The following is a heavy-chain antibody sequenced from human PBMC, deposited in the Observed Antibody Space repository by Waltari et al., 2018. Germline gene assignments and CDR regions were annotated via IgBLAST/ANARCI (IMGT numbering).Heavy chain of an antibody. Sequence: QVQLQQWGAGLLKPSETLSLTCAVYGGSFSGYYWSWIRQPPGKGLEWIGEINHRGSTNYNPSLKSRVTISVDTSKNQFSLKLSSVTAADTAVYYCARLSAGEATTRGYYYYGMDVWGQGTTVTVSS. D-gene: IGHD7-27*01. V-gene: IGHV4-34*01. J-gene: IGHJ6*02. CDR1: GGSFSGYY. CDR2: INHRGST. CDR3: ARLSAGEATTRGYYYYGMDV.